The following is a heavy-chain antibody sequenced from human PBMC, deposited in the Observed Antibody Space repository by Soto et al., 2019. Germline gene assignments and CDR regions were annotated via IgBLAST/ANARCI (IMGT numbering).Heavy chain of an antibody. D-gene: IGHD4-17*01. J-gene: IGHJ4*02. CDR2: IYYSGRT. CDR1: GGSISSGGYY. Sequence: QVKLQESGPGLVKPSQTLFLTCTVSGGSISSGGYYWSWIRQHPGKGLEWTGYIYYSGRTYYNPSLKIRVTISVDTSKNQFSLKLTSVTAADTAVYYCARSPEATVTVFDYWGQGTLVTVSS. V-gene: IGHV4-31*03. CDR3: ARSPEATVTVFDY.